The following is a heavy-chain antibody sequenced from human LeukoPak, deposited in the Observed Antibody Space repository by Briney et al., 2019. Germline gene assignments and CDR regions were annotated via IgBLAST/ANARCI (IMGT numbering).Heavy chain of an antibody. CDR2: IIPIFGTA. CDR1: GGIFSSYA. Sequence: GSSVKVSCKASGGIFSSYAISWVRQAPGQGLEWMGGIIPIFGTANYAQKFQGRVTMTTDTSTSTAYMELRSLRSDDTAVYYCARDNYYDSSGYDNWGQGTLVTVSS. D-gene: IGHD3-22*01. J-gene: IGHJ4*02. CDR3: ARDNYYDSSGYDN. V-gene: IGHV1-69*05.